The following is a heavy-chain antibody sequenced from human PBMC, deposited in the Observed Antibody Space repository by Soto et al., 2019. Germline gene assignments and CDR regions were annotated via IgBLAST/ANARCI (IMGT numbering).Heavy chain of an antibody. Sequence: QVQLVASGGGLVQPGRSLRLSCAASGFTFSSYAMHWVRQAPGKGLEWVAVISYDGTNKYYADSVKGRFTISRDNSKNTLYLQMNSLRAEDTAVYYCARDQDRYPKYCFDYWGQGTLVTVSS. CDR1: GFTFSSYA. CDR3: ARDQDRYPKYCFDY. D-gene: IGHD3-9*01. V-gene: IGHV3-30-3*01. J-gene: IGHJ4*02. CDR2: ISYDGTNK.